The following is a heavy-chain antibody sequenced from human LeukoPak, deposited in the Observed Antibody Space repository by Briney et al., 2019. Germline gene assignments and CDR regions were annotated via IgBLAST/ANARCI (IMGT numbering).Heavy chain of an antibody. CDR3: AKDTSIGRYCTNGICSPFDY. Sequence: PGGSLRPSCAASGFTFSSYAMSWVRQAPGKGLEWVSAISGSGGDTYDADSVKGRFTISRDNSRDTLYLQMNSLRAEDTAVYYCAKDTSIGRYCTNGICSPFDYWGQGTLVTVSS. V-gene: IGHV3-23*01. D-gene: IGHD2-8*01. CDR1: GFTFSSYA. CDR2: ISGSGGDT. J-gene: IGHJ4*02.